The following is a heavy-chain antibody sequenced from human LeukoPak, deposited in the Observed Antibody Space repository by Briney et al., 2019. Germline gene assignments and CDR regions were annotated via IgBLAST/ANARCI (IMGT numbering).Heavy chain of an antibody. CDR3: ARAAEYYDILTGYYPDAFDI. CDR1: GGSISSYY. Sequence: PAETLSLTCTVSGGSISSYYWSWVRQPPGKGLEWVGYIYYIGSPNYNPSLKSLVPISVDTSKNQFYLKLRSVTAADTAVYYCARAAEYYDILTGYYPDAFDIWGQGTMVTVSS. D-gene: IGHD3-9*01. J-gene: IGHJ3*02. CDR2: IYYIGSP. V-gene: IGHV4-59*01.